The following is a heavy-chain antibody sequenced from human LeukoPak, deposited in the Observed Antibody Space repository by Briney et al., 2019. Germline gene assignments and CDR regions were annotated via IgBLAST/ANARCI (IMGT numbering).Heavy chain of an antibody. D-gene: IGHD3-22*01. Sequence: SETLSLTCTVSGGSISSYYWSWIRQPPGKGLEWIGYIYYSGSTNYNPSLKSRVTISVDTSKNQFSLKLSSVTAVDTAVYYCARDQPDSSGYPSSFQHWGQGTLVTVSS. CDR1: GGSISSYY. J-gene: IGHJ1*01. V-gene: IGHV4-59*01. CDR3: ARDQPDSSGYPSSFQH. CDR2: IYYSGST.